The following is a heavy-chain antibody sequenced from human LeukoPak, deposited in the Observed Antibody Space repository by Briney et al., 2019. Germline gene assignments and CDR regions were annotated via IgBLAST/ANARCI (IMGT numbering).Heavy chain of an antibody. CDR1: GFTFSSYW. V-gene: IGHV3-74*01. J-gene: IGHJ5*02. D-gene: IGHD3-10*01. CDR3: ARDSYQDYYGRFDP. CDR2: INGGGSDT. Sequence: GGSLRLSCAASGFTFSSYWMHWVRQAPGKGPVWVSRINGGGSDTTYVDSVKGRFTISRDNARNTLYLQMNGLTAEDTAMYYCARDSYQDYYGRFDPWGQGTLVIVSS.